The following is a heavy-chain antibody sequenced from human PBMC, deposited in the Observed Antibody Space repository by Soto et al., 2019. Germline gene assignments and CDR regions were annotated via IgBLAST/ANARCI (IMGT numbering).Heavy chain of an antibody. CDR3: ARLRRDWGDAFDL. CDR2: IIPVFDKA. J-gene: IGHJ3*01. V-gene: IGHV1-69*01. Sequence: QVQLVQSGDDVKKPGSSVKVSCKTSGGSFGSSAISWVRQAPAQGLEWMGEIIPVFDKANYAQNFQGRLTITADELTGTVFMELSSVRSEDTAVYFGARLRRDWGDAFDLWGLGTFVTVSS. D-gene: IGHD3-16*01. CDR1: GGSFGSSA.